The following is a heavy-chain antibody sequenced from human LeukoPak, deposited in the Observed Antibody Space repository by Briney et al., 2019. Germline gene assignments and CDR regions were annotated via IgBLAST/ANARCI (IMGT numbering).Heavy chain of an antibody. CDR2: IYTSGST. Sequence: SQTLSLTCTVSGGSISSGSYYWSWIRQPAGKGLEWIVRIYTSGSTNYNPARKSGVTITVDKAKNQFSLKLSSVTAADTAVYYCARWGYSSSSPRYYYYMDVWGKGTTVTVSS. V-gene: IGHV4-61*02. D-gene: IGHD6-6*01. CDR1: GGSISSGSYY. J-gene: IGHJ6*03. CDR3: ARWGYSSSSPRYYYYMDV.